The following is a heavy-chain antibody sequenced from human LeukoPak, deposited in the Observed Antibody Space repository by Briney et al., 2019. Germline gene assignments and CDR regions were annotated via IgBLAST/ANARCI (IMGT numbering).Heavy chain of an antibody. CDR2: ISGSGGST. J-gene: IGHJ4*02. CDR1: GFTFSNYW. Sequence: GGSLRLSCVVSGFTFSNYWMSWVRQAPGKGLEWVSAISGSGGSTYYADSVKGRFTISRDNAKNSLYLQMNSLRAEDTALYYCASTASQGYWGQGTLVTVSS. CDR3: ASTASQGY. V-gene: IGHV3-23*01. D-gene: IGHD5-18*01.